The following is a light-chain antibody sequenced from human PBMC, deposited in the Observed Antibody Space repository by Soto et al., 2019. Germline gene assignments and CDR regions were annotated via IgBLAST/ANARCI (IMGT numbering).Light chain of an antibody. Sequence: DIQMTQSPSTLSASVGDRVVITCRASQSITTWLAWYQQKPAKAPKLLIYDAPSLESGVPSRFSGSGSGTEFTLTIRNLQPDDFATYYCQQYNSFPWTFGLGTKVDIK. V-gene: IGKV1-5*01. CDR1: QSITTW. CDR2: DAP. CDR3: QQYNSFPWT. J-gene: IGKJ1*01.